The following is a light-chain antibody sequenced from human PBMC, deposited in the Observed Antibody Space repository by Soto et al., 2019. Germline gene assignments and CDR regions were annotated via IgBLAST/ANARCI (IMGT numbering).Light chain of an antibody. CDR1: QVVFYNSKNY. V-gene: IGKV4-1*01. J-gene: IGKJ4*01. CDR3: LQYYSHPFT. Sequence: DIVMTQSPDSLAVSLGEGATINCKSSQVVFYNSKNYLGWYQQKPGQPPKLLIYWASTRESGVPDRFSGSGSGTDFTLTISSLQAEDVGAYYCLQYYSHPFTFGGGTKVEIK. CDR2: WAS.